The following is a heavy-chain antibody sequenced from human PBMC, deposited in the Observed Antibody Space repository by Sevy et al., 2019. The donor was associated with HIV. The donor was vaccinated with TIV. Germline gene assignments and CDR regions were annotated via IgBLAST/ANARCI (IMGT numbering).Heavy chain of an antibody. V-gene: IGHV4-31*03. J-gene: IGHJ6*02. CDR1: GGSISSGGYY. CDR2: TYYSGST. D-gene: IGHD3-10*01. Sequence: SETLSLTCTVSGGSISSGGYYWSWIRQHPGKGLEWIGYTYYSGSTYYNPSLKSRVTISVDTSKNQFSLKLSSVTAADTAVYYCARDLKGTLGYGMDVWGQGTTVTVSS. CDR3: ARDLKGTLGYGMDV.